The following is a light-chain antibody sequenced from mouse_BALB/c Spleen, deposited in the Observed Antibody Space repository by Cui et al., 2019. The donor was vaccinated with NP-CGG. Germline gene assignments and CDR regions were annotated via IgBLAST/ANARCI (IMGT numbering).Light chain of an antibody. CDR3: ALWYSNHWV. J-gene: IGLJ1*01. Sequence: QAVVTQEYALTTSPGETVTLTCRSSTGAVTTSNYANWVQEIPDHLFTGLIGGTNNRAPGVPARFSGSLIGDKAALTITGAQTEDETIYFCALWYSNHWVFGGGTKLTVL. CDR1: TGAVTTSNY. V-gene: IGLV1*01. CDR2: GTN.